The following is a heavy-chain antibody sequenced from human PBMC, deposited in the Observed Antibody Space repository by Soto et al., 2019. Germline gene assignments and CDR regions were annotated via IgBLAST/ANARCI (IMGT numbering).Heavy chain of an antibody. CDR3: GTDLGVWKVAVI. J-gene: IGHJ6*02. Sequence: QVQVVQSGVEVRRPGSSVKVSCKASGDTFKNCVISWVRQAPGQGLEWLGGIITIFGTTDFAQRFQGRLTITTDESTTTAYMELRSLRAEDTATYYCGTDLGVWKVAVIWGLATTVIITS. D-gene: IGHD3-22*01. CDR2: IITIFGTT. V-gene: IGHV1-69*01. CDR1: GDTFKNCV.